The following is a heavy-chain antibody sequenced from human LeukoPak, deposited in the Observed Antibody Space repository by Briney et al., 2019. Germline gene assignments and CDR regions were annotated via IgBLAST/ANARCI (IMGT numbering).Heavy chain of an antibody. Sequence: GGSLRLSCAASGFTFSSYSMNWVRQAPGKGLEWVSSISSSSSYIYYADSVKGRFTISRDNAKNSLYLQMNSLRAEDTAVYYCARVAGGAPFDYWGQGTLVTVSS. D-gene: IGHD1-26*01. CDR1: GFTFSSYS. V-gene: IGHV3-21*01. CDR3: ARVAGGAPFDY. CDR2: ISSSSSYI. J-gene: IGHJ4*02.